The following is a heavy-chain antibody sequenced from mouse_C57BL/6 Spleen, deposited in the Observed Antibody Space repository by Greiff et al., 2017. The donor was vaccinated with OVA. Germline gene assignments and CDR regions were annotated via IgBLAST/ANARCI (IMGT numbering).Heavy chain of an antibody. CDR1: GFTFSSYA. D-gene: IGHD1-1*01. Sequence: EVQGVESGGGLVKPGGSLKLSCAASGFTFSSYAMSWVRQTPEKRLEWVATISDGGSYTYYPDNVKGRFTISRDNAKNNLYLQMSHLKSEDTAMYYCAREEGTVVATDWYFDVWGTGTTVTVSS. V-gene: IGHV5-4*01. J-gene: IGHJ1*03. CDR3: AREEGTVVATDWYFDV. CDR2: ISDGGSYT.